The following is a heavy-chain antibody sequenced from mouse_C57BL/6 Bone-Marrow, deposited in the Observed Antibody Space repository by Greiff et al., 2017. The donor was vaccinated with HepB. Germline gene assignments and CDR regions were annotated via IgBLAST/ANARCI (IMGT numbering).Heavy chain of an antibody. CDR3: ARYGSSGTRYFDV. V-gene: IGHV1-63*01. D-gene: IGHD1-1*01. Sequence: VKLMESGAELVRPGTSVKMSCKASGYTFTNYWIGWAKQRPGHGLEWIGDIYPGGGYTNYNEKFKGKATLTADKSSSTAYMQFSSLTSEDSAIYYCARYGSSGTRYFDVWGTGTTVTVSS. CDR1: GYTFTNYW. J-gene: IGHJ1*03. CDR2: IYPGGGYT.